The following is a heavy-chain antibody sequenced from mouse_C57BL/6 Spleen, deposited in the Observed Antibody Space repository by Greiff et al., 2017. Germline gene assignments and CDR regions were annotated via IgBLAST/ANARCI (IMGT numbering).Heavy chain of an antibody. J-gene: IGHJ4*01. D-gene: IGHD2-3*01. V-gene: IGHV5-9*01. CDR2: ISGGGGNT. Sequence: EVLLVESGGGLVKPGGSLKLSCAASGFTFSSYTMSWVRQTPEKRLEWVATISGGGGNTYYPDSVKGRFTNYRENAKNTLNRQMSSLRSEDTALYSCARRIYDSYYAMDYWGQRTSVTVSS. CDR3: ARRIYDSYYAMDY. CDR1: GFTFSSYT.